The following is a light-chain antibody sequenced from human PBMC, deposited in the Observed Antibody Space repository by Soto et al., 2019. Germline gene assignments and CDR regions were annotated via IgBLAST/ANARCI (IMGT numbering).Light chain of an antibody. CDR2: EVS. CDR1: SSDVGNYKY. V-gene: IGLV2-14*01. J-gene: IGLJ1*01. Sequence: QSVLTQPASVSGSPGQSITISCTGTSSDVGNYKYVSWYQQHPGKAPKLMIYEVSNRPSGVSNRFSGSKSGNTASLTISGLQHEEETEYYCFSYKSRGTYVFGTGTKVTVL. CDR3: FSYKSRGTYV.